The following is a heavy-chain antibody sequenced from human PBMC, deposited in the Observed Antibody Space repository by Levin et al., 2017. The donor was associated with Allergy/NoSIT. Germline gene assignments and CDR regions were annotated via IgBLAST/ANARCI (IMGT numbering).Heavy chain of an antibody. CDR3: ARTHYDFWSAYRDS. V-gene: IGHV4-34*01. CDR1: GASFTNYY. CDR2: INHSGST. D-gene: IGHD3-3*01. Sequence: SETLSLTCAFSGASFTNYYWTWIRQPPGKGLEWIGEINHSGSTNYNPSLKSRVTISVDTSKNQFSLKLSSVTAADTAVYYCARTHYDFWSAYRDSWGQGTLVTVSS. J-gene: IGHJ4*02.